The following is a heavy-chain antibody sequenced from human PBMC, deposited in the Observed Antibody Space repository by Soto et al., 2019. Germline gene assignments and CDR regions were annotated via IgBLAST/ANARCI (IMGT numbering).Heavy chain of an antibody. CDR1: GYTFANYG. J-gene: IGHJ4*02. D-gene: IGHD5-18*01. CDR2: ISAYNGNT. V-gene: IGHV1-18*01. CDR3: AREGRPYTYGSYYFDY. Sequence: ASVKVSCKASGYTFANYGITWVRQAPGQGLEWMGWISAYNGNTNYAQKLQGRLTMTTDTSTGTAYMELRSLRSDETAVYYCAREGRPYTYGSYYFDYWGQGTLVTVSS.